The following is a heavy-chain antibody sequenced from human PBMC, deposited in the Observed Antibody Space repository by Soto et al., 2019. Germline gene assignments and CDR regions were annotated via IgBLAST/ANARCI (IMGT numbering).Heavy chain of an antibody. Sequence: SETLSLTCAVYGGSCSGYYWSWIRQPPGKGLEWIGEINHSGSTNYNPSLKSRVTISVDTSKNQFSLKLSSVTAADTAVYYCARVIFRYSGYDLMDVWGKGTTVTVSS. J-gene: IGHJ6*03. V-gene: IGHV4-34*01. CDR1: GGSCSGYY. D-gene: IGHD5-12*01. CDR3: ARVIFRYSGYDLMDV. CDR2: INHSGST.